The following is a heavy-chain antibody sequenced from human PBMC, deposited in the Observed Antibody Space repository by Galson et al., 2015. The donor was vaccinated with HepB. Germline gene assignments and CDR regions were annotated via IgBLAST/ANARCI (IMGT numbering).Heavy chain of an antibody. CDR2: ISYDGSNK. J-gene: IGHJ4*02. D-gene: IGHD3-22*01. Sequence: SLRLSCAASGFTFSSYGMHWVRQAPGKGLEWVAVISYDGSNKYYADSVKGRFTISRDNSKNTLYLQMNSLRAEDTAVYYCAKVYYYDSSGYVPEYYFDYWGQGTLVTVSS. CDR3: AKVYYYDSSGYVPEYYFDY. V-gene: IGHV3-30*18. CDR1: GFTFSSYG.